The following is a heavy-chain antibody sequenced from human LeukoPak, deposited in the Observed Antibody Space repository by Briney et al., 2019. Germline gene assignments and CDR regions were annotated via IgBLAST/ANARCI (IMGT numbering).Heavy chain of an antibody. V-gene: IGHV5-51*01. CDR2: IYPGDSDT. D-gene: IGHD3-3*01. J-gene: IGHJ3*02. Sequence: GESLNISCTGSGYSFTSYWIAWVRQMPGKGLEWMGIIYPGDSDTTYSPSFQGQVTISADKSISTAYLQWSSLKASDTAKYYCARRAVDYDFWSGYYTKDAFDIWGQGTMVTVSS. CDR1: GYSFTSYW. CDR3: ARRAVDYDFWSGYYTKDAFDI.